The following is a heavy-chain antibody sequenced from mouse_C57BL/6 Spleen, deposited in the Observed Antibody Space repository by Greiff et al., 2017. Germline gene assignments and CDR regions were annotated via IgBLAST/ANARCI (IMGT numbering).Heavy chain of an antibody. CDR2: IYPGDGDT. J-gene: IGHJ4*01. D-gene: IGHD2-1*01. V-gene: IGHV1-82*01. CDR1: GYAFSSSW. Sequence: QVQLQQSGPELVKPGASVKISCKASGYAFSSSWMNWVKQRPGKGLEWIGRIYPGDGDTNYNGKFKGKATLTADKSSSTAYMQLSSLTSEDSAVYFCARSGGNFYAMDYWGQGTSVTVSS. CDR3: ARSGGNFYAMDY.